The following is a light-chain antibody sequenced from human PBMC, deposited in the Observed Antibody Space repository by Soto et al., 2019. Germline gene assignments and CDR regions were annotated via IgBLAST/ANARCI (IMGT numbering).Light chain of an antibody. V-gene: IGLV3-1*01. CDR1: KLEDKY. CDR3: QAWDTTTHVV. Sequence: SYELTQPPSVSVSPGQTARISCSGDKLEDKYVCWYQQKAGQSPVLVMYEDLERPSGIPERFSGSNSGNTATLTIRGAQAMDEADYYCQAWDTTTHVVFGGGTKVTVL. CDR2: EDL. J-gene: IGLJ2*01.